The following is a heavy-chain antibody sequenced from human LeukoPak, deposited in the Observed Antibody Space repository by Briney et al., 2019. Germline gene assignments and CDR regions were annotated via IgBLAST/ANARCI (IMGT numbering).Heavy chain of an antibody. CDR3: VAHYYDSSGSDY. J-gene: IGHJ4*02. Sequence: GGSLRLSCAASGFTVSSNYMSWVRQAPGKGLEWVSAISGSGGSTYYADSVKGRFTISRDNSKNTLYLQMNSLRAEDTAVYYCVAHYYDSSGSDYWGQGTLVTVSS. CDR2: ISGSGGST. D-gene: IGHD3-22*01. CDR1: GFTVSSNY. V-gene: IGHV3-23*01.